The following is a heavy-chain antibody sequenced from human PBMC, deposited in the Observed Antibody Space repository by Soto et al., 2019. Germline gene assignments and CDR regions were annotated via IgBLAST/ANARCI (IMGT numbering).Heavy chain of an antibody. Sequence: GGSLRLSCTASGFTFGDYAMSWFRQAPGKGLEWVGFIRSKAYGGTTEYAASVKGRFTISRDDSKSIAYLQMNSLKTEDTAVYYCTAAGQRMRKKDDYWGQGTLVTVSS. D-gene: IGHD6-13*01. CDR1: GFTFGDYA. CDR2: IRSKAYGGTT. J-gene: IGHJ4*02. CDR3: TAAGQRMRKKDDY. V-gene: IGHV3-49*03.